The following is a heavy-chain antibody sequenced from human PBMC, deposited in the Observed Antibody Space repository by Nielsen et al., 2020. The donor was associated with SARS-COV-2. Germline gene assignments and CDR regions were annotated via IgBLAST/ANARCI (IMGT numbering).Heavy chain of an antibody. J-gene: IGHJ3*02. CDR2: INHSGST. Sequence: SETLSLTCAVYGGSFSGYYWSWIRQPPGKGLEWIGEINHSGSTNYNPSLKSRVTISVDTSENQFSLKLSSVTAADTAVYYCARGVSDTDTAMAKGHAFDIWGQGTMVTVSS. V-gene: IGHV4-34*01. CDR3: ARGVSDTDTAMAKGHAFDI. D-gene: IGHD5-18*01. CDR1: GGSFSGYY.